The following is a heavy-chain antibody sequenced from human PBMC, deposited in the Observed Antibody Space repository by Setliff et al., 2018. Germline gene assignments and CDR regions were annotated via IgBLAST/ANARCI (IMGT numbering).Heavy chain of an antibody. D-gene: IGHD5-12*01. V-gene: IGHV1-8*02. CDR2: MNPNSGRT. J-gene: IGHJ6*03. CDR1: GYTFTAYD. CDR3: ARGGVDIRSSTDYRYYIDV. Sequence: ASVKVSCKASGYTFTAYDIVWVRQATGQGLEWMGWMNPNSGRTGYPQKFQGRVTMTRNTSISTAYMELSSLRSEDTAVYFCARGGVDIRSSTDYRYYIDVWGKGTTVTVSS.